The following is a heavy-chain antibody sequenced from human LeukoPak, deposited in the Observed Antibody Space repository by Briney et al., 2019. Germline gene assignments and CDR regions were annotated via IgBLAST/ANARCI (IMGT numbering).Heavy chain of an antibody. D-gene: IGHD5-18*01. J-gene: IGHJ5*02. CDR2: INWNGGST. V-gene: IGHV3-20*04. CDR1: GFTFDDYG. CDR3: ARGHRGYSYGSFGS. Sequence: PGGSLRLSCAASGFTFDDYGMSWVRQAPGKGLEWVSGINWNGGSTGYADSVKGRFTISRDNAKNSLNLQMNSLRVEDTALYYCARGHRGYSYGSFGSWGQGTLVTVSS.